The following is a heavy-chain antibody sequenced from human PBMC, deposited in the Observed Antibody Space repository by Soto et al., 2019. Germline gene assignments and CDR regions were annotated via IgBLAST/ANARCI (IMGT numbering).Heavy chain of an antibody. D-gene: IGHD3-10*01. Sequence: SETLSLTCTVSGGSISSYYWSWIRQPPGKGLEWIGYIYYSGSTNYNPSLKSRVTISVDTSKNQFSLKLSSVTAADTAVYYCARVSGSGRYPQFDYWGQGTLVTVSS. J-gene: IGHJ4*02. CDR3: ARVSGSGRYPQFDY. CDR2: IYYSGST. CDR1: GGSISSYY. V-gene: IGHV4-59*01.